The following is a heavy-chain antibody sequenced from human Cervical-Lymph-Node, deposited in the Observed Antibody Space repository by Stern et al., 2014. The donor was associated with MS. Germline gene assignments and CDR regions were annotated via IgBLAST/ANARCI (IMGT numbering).Heavy chain of an antibody. CDR2: SFHTGDT. V-gene: IGHV4/OR15-8*02. D-gene: IGHD3-16*01. CDR1: GASLSGVNW. J-gene: IGHJ4*02. Sequence: QLQLQESDPGLVKPSGTLSLTCTVSGASLSGVNWWTWVRQPPGQGLEWIGESFHTGDTNYNASPRIRVVMLIDSSKRQFPLQQTSVTAADTAVYYCARGGGTDSPTYDYWGQGTLVTVS. CDR3: ARGGGTDSPTYDY.